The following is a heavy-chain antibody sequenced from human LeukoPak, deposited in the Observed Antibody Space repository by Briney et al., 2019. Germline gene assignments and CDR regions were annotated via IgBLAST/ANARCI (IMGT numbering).Heavy chain of an antibody. CDR3: ARALAVAGTGGFDP. Sequence: GGSLRLSCAASGFTFSSYGMHWVRQAPGKGLVWVSRMNSDGSSTSYADSVKGRFTISRDNAKNTLYLQMNSLRAEDTAVYYCARALAVAGTGGFDPWGQGTLVTVSS. J-gene: IGHJ5*02. CDR1: GFTFSSYG. CDR2: MNSDGSST. V-gene: IGHV3-74*01. D-gene: IGHD6-19*01.